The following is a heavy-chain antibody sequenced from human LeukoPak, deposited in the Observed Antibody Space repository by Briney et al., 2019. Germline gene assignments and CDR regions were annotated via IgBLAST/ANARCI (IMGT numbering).Heavy chain of an antibody. CDR3: ARDRDGIALIRDRTYYYMDV. D-gene: IGHD3-10*01. CDR1: GFTFSSYS. CDR2: ISSSSSSYI. Sequence: GGSLRLSCAASGFTFSSYSMNWVRQAPGKGLEWVSSISSSSSSYISYADSVKGRFTISRDNAKNSLYLQMNSLRAEDTAVYYCARDRDGIALIRDRTYYYMDVWGKGTTVTVSS. V-gene: IGHV3-21*06. J-gene: IGHJ6*03.